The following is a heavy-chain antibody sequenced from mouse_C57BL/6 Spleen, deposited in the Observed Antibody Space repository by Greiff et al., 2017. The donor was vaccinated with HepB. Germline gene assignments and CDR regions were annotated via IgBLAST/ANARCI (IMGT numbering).Heavy chain of an antibody. D-gene: IGHD1-1*01. CDR2: ISDGGSYT. Sequence: EVKLMESGGGLVKPGGSLKLSCAASGFTFSSYAMSWVRQTPEKRLEWVATISDGGSYTYYPDNVKGRFTISRDNAKNNLYLQMSHLKSEDTAMYYCARDRDYYGRYYYAIDYWGQGTSVTVSS. CDR3: ARDRDYYGRYYYAIDY. V-gene: IGHV5-4*01. CDR1: GFTFSSYA. J-gene: IGHJ4*01.